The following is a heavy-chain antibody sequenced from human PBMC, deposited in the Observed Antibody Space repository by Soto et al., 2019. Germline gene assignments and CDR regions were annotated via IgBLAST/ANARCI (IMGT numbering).Heavy chain of an antibody. Sequence: GGSLGLGCAASGFSFSSYWMHWVRQSLRKGLVWVSRINSDGSSTSYADSVKGRFTISRDNAKNTLYLQMNSLRAEDKAVYYCASAPRVTDRDCYYY. J-gene: IGHJ6*01. CDR1: GFSFSSYW. CDR2: INSDGSST. D-gene: IGHD5-18*01. CDR3: ASAPRVTDRDCYYY. V-gene: IGHV3-74*01.